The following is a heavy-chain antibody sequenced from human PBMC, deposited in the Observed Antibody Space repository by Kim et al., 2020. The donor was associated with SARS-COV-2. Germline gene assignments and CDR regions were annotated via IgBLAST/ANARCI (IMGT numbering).Heavy chain of an antibody. CDR1: GYGFSTFW. D-gene: IGHD3-22*01. CDR3: ARPTYHYHSRWAQIDY. V-gene: IGHV5-51*01. CDR2: IYPDDSHT. Sequence: GESLKISCKGSGYGFSTFWIVWVRQMPGKGLEWVGIIYPDDSHTTYSPSFQGRVTISADKSISTAYLQWSSLEASDTAIYYCARPTYHYHSRWAQIDYWGQGTPVTVSS. J-gene: IGHJ4*02.